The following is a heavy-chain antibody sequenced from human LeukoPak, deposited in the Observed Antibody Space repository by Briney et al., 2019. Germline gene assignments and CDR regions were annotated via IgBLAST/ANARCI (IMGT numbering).Heavy chain of an antibody. D-gene: IGHD3-22*01. CDR3: AKDVDYYDSSGVGYFDY. J-gene: IGHJ4*02. CDR1: GFIFSSYG. CDR2: ISHDGSVK. V-gene: IGHV3-30*18. Sequence: GGSLRLSCAASGFIFSSYGMHWVRQAPGKGLEWVAVISHDGSVKSYGDFVKGRSTVSRDNSKNTLFLEMNSLRAEDTAMYYCAKDVDYYDSSGVGYFDYWGQGTLVTVSS.